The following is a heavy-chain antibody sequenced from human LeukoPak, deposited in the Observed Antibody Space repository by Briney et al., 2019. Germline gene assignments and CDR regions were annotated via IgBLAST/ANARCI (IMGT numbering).Heavy chain of an antibody. V-gene: IGHV1-69*05. CDR2: IIPIFGTA. CDR1: GGTFSSYA. J-gene: IGHJ6*02. D-gene: IGHD3-10*01. Sequence: ASVKVSCKASGGTFSSYAISWVRQAPGQGLEWMGGIIPIFGTANYAQKFQGRVTITTDESTSTAYMELSSLRSEDTAVYYCATNAKPNYYGSGSDYYYGMDVWGQGTTVTVSS. CDR3: ATNAKPNYYGSGSDYYYGMDV.